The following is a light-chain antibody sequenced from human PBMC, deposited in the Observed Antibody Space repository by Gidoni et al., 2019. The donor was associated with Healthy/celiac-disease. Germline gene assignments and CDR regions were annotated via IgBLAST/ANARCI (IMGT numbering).Light chain of an antibody. CDR2: DAS. V-gene: IGKV3-11*01. J-gene: IGKJ4*01. CDR3: QQRSNWPLT. Sequence: PAPLLLSVGKGATLSWGARHGVSSYLAWYQQKPGQAPRLLIYDASNRATGIPARFSGSGSGTDFTLTISSLEPEDFAVYYWQQRSNWPLTFGGGTKVEIK. CDR1: HGVSSY.